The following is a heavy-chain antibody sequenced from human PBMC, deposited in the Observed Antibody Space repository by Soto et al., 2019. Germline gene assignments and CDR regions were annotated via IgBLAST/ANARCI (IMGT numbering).Heavy chain of an antibody. CDR2: INPNSGGT. CDR3: AQDADRLGELWGYFQN. Sequence: ASVKVSCKASGYTFTGYYMHWVRQAPGQGLEWMGWINPNSGGTNYAQKFQGWVTMTRDTSISTAYMEMNYLRPEDTALYFCAQDADRLGELWGYFQNWGQGTPVTVSS. D-gene: IGHD3-16*01. CDR1: GYTFTGYY. J-gene: IGHJ1*01. V-gene: IGHV1-2*04.